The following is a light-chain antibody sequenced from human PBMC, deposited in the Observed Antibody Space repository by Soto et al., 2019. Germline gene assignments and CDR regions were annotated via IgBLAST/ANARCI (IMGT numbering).Light chain of an antibody. CDR2: EGS. J-gene: IGLJ1*01. V-gene: IGLV2-23*01. CDR1: SSDVGSYNF. Sequence: QSVLTQPASVSGSPGQSITISCIGTSSDVGSYNFVSWYQHHPGKAPKVIIYEGSKRPSGASNRFSGSKSGNTASLTISGLQADDEADYYCCSYAGSSTPYVFGTGTKVTVL. CDR3: CSYAGSSTPYV.